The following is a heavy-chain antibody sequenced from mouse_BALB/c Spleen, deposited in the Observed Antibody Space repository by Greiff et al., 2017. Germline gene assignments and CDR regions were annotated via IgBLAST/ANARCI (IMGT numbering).Heavy chain of an antibody. CDR2: IDPYDGDT. CDR3: ARCAIMTGYYDMDF. J-gene: IGHJ4*01. V-gene: IGHV1-42*01. D-gene: IGHD2-4*01. Sequence: VQLQESGAELVRPGASVKLSCKASGYTFTGYYMNWVKQRPEKSLEWIGSIDPYDGDTNYNQKFKGKATLTVDKSSSTAYMQLKSLTSEDSAVYYGARCAIMTGYYDMDFWGAGTTVTVSS. CDR1: GYTFTGYY.